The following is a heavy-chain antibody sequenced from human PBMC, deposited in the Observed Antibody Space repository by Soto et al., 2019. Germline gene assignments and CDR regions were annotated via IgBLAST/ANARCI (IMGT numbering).Heavy chain of an antibody. CDR3: ARHLAGYIDY. Sequence: SETLSLTCTVSAGSISSYYWNGIRQPPGKGLEWIGYIYHYTGSTNYNPSLKSRATISVDTAKNQLSLKLSSVTAADTAMYYCARHLAGYIDYWGQGTLVTVSS. V-gene: IGHV4-59*08. J-gene: IGHJ4*02. CDR2: IYHYTGST. CDR1: AGSISSYY. D-gene: IGHD3-9*01.